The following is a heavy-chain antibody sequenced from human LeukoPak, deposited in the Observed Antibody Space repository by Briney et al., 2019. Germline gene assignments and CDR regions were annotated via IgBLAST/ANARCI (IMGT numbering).Heavy chain of an antibody. J-gene: IGHJ5*02. CDR3: ARVVWFGELFGRNWFDP. CDR2: ISAYNGNT. V-gene: IGHV1-18*01. D-gene: IGHD3-10*01. CDR1: GYTFTSYG. Sequence: GASVKVSCKASGYTFTSYGISWVRQAPGQGLEWMGWISAYNGNTNYAQKLQGRVTMTTDTSTSTAYMELRSLRSGDTAVYYCARVVWFGELFGRNWFDPWGQGTLVTVSS.